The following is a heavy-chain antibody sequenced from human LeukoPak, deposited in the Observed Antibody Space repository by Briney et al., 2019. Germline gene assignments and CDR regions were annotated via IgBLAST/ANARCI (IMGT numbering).Heavy chain of an antibody. CDR2: IYYSGST. D-gene: IGHD5-12*01. Sequence: PSETLSLTRTVSGGSISSYYWSWIRQPPGKGLEWIGYIYYSGSTNYNPSLKSRVTISVDTSKNQFSLKLSSVTAADTAVYYCARATGLRSSYYYYGMDVWGKGTTVTVSS. CDR1: GGSISSYY. CDR3: ARATGLRSSYYYYGMDV. V-gene: IGHV4-59*01. J-gene: IGHJ6*04.